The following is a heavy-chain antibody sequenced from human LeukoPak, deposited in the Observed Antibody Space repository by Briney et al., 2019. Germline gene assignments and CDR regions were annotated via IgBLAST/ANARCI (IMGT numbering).Heavy chain of an antibody. V-gene: IGHV3-53*01. CDR3: ARPHYYYDSSGYYYFDY. J-gene: IGHJ4*02. D-gene: IGHD3-22*01. Sequence: GGSLKLSCAATGLSVSSNFMSWVRQAPGKGLEWVSVIYGGGSTYYADSVKGRFTISRDNSKNTLYLQMNSLRAEDTAVYYCARPHYYYDSSGYYYFDYWGQGTLVTVSS. CDR2: IYGGGST. CDR1: GLSVSSNF.